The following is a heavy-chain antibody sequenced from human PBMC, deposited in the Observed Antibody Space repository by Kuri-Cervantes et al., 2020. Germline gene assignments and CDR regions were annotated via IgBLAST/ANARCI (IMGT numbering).Heavy chain of an antibody. J-gene: IGHJ4*02. Sequence: ESLKISCTVSGGSISSSSYYWGWIRQPPGKGLEWIGSIYYSGSTYYNPSLKSRVTISVDKSKNQFSLKLSSVTAADTAVYYCARAGILVRGVIEWYYFDYWGQGTLVTVSS. CDR1: GGSISSSSYY. CDR2: IYYSGST. D-gene: IGHD3-10*01. V-gene: IGHV4-39*07. CDR3: ARAGILVRGVIEWYYFDY.